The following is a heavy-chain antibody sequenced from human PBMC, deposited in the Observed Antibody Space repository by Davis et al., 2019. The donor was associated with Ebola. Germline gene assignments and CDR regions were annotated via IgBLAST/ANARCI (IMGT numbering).Heavy chain of an antibody. CDR3: ARAFDDYGDHSFDY. D-gene: IGHD4-17*01. V-gene: IGHV4-34*01. CDR2: INHSGST. J-gene: IGHJ4*02. CDR1: GGSFSGYY. Sequence: MPGGSLRLSCAVYGGSFSGYYWSWIRQPPGKGLEWIGEINHSGSTNYNPSLKSRVTISVDTSKNQFSLKLSSVTAADTAVYYCARAFDDYGDHSFDYWGQGTLVTVSS.